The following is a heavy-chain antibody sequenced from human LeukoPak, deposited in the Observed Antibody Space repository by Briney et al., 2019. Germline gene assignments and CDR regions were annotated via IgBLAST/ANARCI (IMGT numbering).Heavy chain of an antibody. CDR1: GDSISSSY. CDR2: IYYSET. V-gene: IGHV4-59*08. Sequence: SETLSLTCTVSGDSISSSYWSWIRQPPGKGREWIGYIYYSETYYNPSLKSRVTISVDTSKNQFSLKLSSVTAADTAVYYCARTQGWGTVNTGYYYGMDVWGQGTTVTVSS. J-gene: IGHJ6*02. CDR3: ARTQGWGTVNTGYYYGMDV. D-gene: IGHD4-11*01.